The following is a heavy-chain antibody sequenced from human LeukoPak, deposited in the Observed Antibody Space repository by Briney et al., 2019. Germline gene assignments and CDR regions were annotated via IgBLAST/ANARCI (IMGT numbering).Heavy chain of an antibody. CDR3: ARPRYYDNSGYYFDI. J-gene: IGHJ3*02. V-gene: IGHV3-23*01. CDR2: ITGSGGST. CDR1: GFTFSSYA. Sequence: PGGSLRLSCAASGFTFSSYAMGWVRQAPGKGLEWVSLITGSGGSTFYADSVKGRFTISRDNSKSTLYLQMNSLRAEDTAVYYCARPRYYDNSGYYFDIWGQGTMVTVSS. D-gene: IGHD3-22*01.